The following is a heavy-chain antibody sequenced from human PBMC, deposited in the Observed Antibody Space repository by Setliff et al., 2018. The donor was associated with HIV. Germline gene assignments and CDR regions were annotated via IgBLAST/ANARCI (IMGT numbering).Heavy chain of an antibody. CDR2: IYHSGST. CDR3: ARDWNHYFYYMDV. D-gene: IGHD1-1*01. CDR1: GGSISSSSYY. V-gene: IGHV4-39*07. J-gene: IGHJ6*03. Sequence: PSETLSLTCTVSGGSISSSSYYWGWIRQPPGKGLEWIGSIYHSGSTNYNPSLKGRVTISVDTSKNQFSLKLTSVTAADTAVYYCARDWNHYFYYMDVWGKGTTVTVSS.